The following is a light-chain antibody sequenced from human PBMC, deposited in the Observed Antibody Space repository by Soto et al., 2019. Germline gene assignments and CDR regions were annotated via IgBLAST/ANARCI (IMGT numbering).Light chain of an antibody. V-gene: IGKV3-20*01. J-gene: IGKJ1*01. CDR1: QSVSSSY. Sequence: EIVLTQSPGTLSLSPGERATLSCRASQSVSSSYLAWYQQKPGQASRLLIYGASSRATGIPDRFSGSGSGTACTLTISRLEPEDFAVYYCQKYGSSPRKFGQGTKVDIK. CDR3: QKYGSSPRK. CDR2: GAS.